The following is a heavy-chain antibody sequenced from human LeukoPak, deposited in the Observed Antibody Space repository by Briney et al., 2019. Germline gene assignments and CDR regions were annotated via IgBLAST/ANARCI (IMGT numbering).Heavy chain of an antibody. CDR2: ISSNGGNT. J-gene: IGHJ4*02. CDR1: GFTFSAYA. D-gene: IGHD1-26*01. V-gene: IGHV3-64D*09. Sequence: GGSLRLSCSATGFTFSAYAMYWVRQAPGKGLEYVSAISSNGGNTYYADSVKGRFTISRDNSKNTLYLQMSSLRDEDTAVYYCVRIVGATYFDYWGQGTLVTVSS. CDR3: VRIVGATYFDY.